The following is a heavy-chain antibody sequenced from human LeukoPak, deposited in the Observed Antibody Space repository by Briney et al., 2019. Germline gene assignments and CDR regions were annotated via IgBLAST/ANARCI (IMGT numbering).Heavy chain of an antibody. CDR1: GVSISSSNSY. D-gene: IGHD3/OR15-3a*01. Sequence: PSETLSLTCTVSGVSISSSNSYWGWIRQPPGKVLEWIGSIYYSGNTYYNASLKSQVSISIDTSKNRFSLKLTSVTAADTAVYYCARQTGSGLFILPGGQGTLVTVSS. CDR2: IYYSGNT. V-gene: IGHV4-39*01. J-gene: IGHJ4*02. CDR3: ARQTGSGLFILP.